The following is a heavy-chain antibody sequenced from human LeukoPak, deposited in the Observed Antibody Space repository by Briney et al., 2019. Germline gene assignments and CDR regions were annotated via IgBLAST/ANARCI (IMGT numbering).Heavy chain of an antibody. D-gene: IGHD1-26*01. J-gene: IGHJ6*02. CDR3: AGGNAMDV. CDR1: ESIFSNYW. CDR2: IKQDVFEK. V-gene: IGHV3-7*02. Sequence: GGSLRLSCAASESIFSNYWMTWVRQAPGKGLEWVANIKQDVFEKYYADSVKGRFTIARDNRKKLVYLQMNRLRVEDTAVYHCAGGNAMDVWGQGTTVTVSS.